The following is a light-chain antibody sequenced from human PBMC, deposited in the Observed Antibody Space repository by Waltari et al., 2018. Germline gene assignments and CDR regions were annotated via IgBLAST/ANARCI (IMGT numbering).Light chain of an antibody. V-gene: IGLV2-14*03. CDR2: DVT. Sequence: QSALTQPASVSGSPGLSITISCTGTSSDIGSYNYVSWYQQHPGKAPKLIIFDVTNRPSGVSNRFSGSKSGNTASLIISGLQGEDEADYYCSSYMDTTALELFGGGTSLTVL. CDR1: SSDIGSYNY. CDR3: SSYMDTTALEL. J-gene: IGLJ2*01.